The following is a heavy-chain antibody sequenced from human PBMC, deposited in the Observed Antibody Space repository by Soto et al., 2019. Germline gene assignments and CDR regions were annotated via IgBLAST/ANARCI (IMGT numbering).Heavy chain of an antibody. J-gene: IGHJ6*02. Sequence: PGGSLRLSCAASGLRFSTYGMHWVRQAPGKGLEWVGFITTDGSNQYYADSVTGRFTISRDNSKNTLYLQMNSLRAEDTAVYYCARDDIPGIAVATYGMDVWGQGTTVTVSS. CDR1: GLRFSTYG. CDR3: ARDDIPGIAVATYGMDV. CDR2: ITTDGSNQ. V-gene: IGHV3-30*03. D-gene: IGHD6-19*01.